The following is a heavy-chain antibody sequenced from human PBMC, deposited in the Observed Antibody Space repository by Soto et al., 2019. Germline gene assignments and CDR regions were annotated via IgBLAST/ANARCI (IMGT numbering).Heavy chain of an antibody. J-gene: IGHJ5*02. CDR2: ISAYNGNT. Sequence: QVQLVQSGAEVKKPGASVKVSCKASGYTFTSYGISWVRQAPGQGLEWMGWISAYNGNTNYAQKLQGRVTMTTDTSTSTAYMELRSLRSDDTAVYYCVRDLEGGYSYGLNWFDPWGQGTLVTVSS. V-gene: IGHV1-18*01. CDR3: VRDLEGGYSYGLNWFDP. D-gene: IGHD5-18*01. CDR1: GYTFTSYG.